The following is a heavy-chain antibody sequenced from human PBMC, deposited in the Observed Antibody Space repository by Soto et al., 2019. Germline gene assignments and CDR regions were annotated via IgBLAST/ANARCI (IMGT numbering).Heavy chain of an antibody. CDR3: VRGGYSSSWERLDP. CDR2: ISHDGVTK. D-gene: IGHD4-4*01. V-gene: IGHV3-30-3*01. Sequence: RGSLRLSCTASGSTFPNYPMHWVRQAPDKGLEWVAVISHDGVTKNSADSVKGRFTISRDNSRNTLYLQMNSLRIEDTAMYYCVRGGYSSSWERLDPWGQGTLVTVSS. J-gene: IGHJ5*02. CDR1: GSTFPNYP.